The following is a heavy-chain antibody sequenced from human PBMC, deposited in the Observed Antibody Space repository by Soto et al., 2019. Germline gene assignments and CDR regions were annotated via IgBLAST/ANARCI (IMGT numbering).Heavy chain of an antibody. V-gene: IGHV3-23*01. CDR1: GFIFSNYI. Sequence: GGSLRLSCAASGFIFSNYIMSWVRQVPGKGLEWVASISGSGGTTYYADSMEGRFTISRDNSKNTLYLHTSTVRAEDTAIYYCAKDDFYYFSESPSYWGQGPLVTVSS. J-gene: IGHJ4*02. CDR3: AKDDFYYFSESPSY. D-gene: IGHD3-10*01. CDR2: ISGSGGTT.